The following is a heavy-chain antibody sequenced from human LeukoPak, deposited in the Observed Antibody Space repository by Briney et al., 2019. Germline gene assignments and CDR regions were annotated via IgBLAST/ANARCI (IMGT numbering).Heavy chain of an antibody. J-gene: IGHJ4*02. V-gene: IGHV3-23*01. CDR3: AKAFMIVVVVAAPFDY. CDR1: GFTFSSYA. Sequence: GGSLRPSCAASGFTFSSYAMSWVRQAPGKGLEWVSAISGSGGSTYYADSVKGRFTISRDNSKNTLYLQMNSLRAEDTAVYYCAKAFMIVVVVAAPFDYWGQGTLVTVSS. CDR2: ISGSGGST. D-gene: IGHD2-15*01.